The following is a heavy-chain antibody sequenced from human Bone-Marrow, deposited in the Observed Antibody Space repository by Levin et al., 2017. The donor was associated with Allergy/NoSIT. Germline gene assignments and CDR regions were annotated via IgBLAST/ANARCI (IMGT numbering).Heavy chain of an antibody. V-gene: IGHV3-7*03. Sequence: GGSLRLSCAVSGFKFSDYWMTWVRQAPGKGLEWVANINQDGSEKNYIDSLQGRFTISRDNAKNTLYLEMNALRVEDTAVYYCAKGKTRGGQYGMDVWGQGTTVIVSS. CDR1: GFKFSDYW. CDR2: INQDGSEK. J-gene: IGHJ6*02. D-gene: IGHD3-10*01. CDR3: AKGKTRGGQYGMDV.